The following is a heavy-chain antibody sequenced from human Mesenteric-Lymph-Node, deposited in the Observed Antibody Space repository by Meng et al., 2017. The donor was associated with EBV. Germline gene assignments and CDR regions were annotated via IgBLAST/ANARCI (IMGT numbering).Heavy chain of an antibody. J-gene: IGHJ5*01. D-gene: IGHD3-10*01. Sequence: QLTREAAGSGLVKPSQSLFLTWELSGGPNRRDDHTWNGVRQPTGKGLEWIGNIFHTGSTQYKSSLKSRVTISVDRSKNQFSLRLHSVTAADTAVYYCARRSIREGVGIDTWGHGTLVTVSS. CDR2: IFHTGST. CDR1: GGPNRRDDHT. CDR3: ARRSIREGVGIDT. V-gene: IGHV4-30-2*01.